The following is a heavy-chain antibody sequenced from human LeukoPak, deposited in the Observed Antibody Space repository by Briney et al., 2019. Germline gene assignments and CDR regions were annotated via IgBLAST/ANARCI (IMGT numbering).Heavy chain of an antibody. CDR1: GGSISSYY. V-gene: IGHV4-34*01. CDR2: INHSGST. Sequence: PSETLSLTCTVSGGSISSYYWSWIRQPAGKGLEWIGEINHSGSTNYNPSLKSRVTTSIDTSKNQFSLKLSSVTAADTAVYYCARGGEVTTVTSEYDYWGQGILVTVSS. CDR3: ARGGEVTTVTSEYDY. D-gene: IGHD4-17*01. J-gene: IGHJ4*02.